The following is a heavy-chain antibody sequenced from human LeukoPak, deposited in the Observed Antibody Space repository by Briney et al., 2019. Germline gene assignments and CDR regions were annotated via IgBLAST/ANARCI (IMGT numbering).Heavy chain of an antibody. J-gene: IGHJ5*02. D-gene: IGHD1-26*01. CDR2: IYTSGST. Sequence: SETLSLTCTVSGGSISSYYWSWIRQPAGKGLEWIGRIYTSGSTNYNPSLKSRVTMSADTSKNQFSLKLSSVTAADTAVYYCARIPGVKSGGSHYWFDPWGQGTLVTVSS. CDR1: GGSISSYY. CDR3: ARIPGVKSGGSHYWFDP. V-gene: IGHV4-4*07.